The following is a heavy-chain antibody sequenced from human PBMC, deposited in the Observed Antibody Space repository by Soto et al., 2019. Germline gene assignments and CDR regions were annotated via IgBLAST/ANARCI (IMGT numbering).Heavy chain of an antibody. V-gene: IGHV1-69*01. D-gene: IGHD4-4*01. Sequence: QIRLVQSGAEVQKPGSSVRVSCKASGDTFGRFTINWVRQAPGHGLEWMGGIKPISDITNYAQRFQGRVTFTADASTSTVYLELSSLRSEDTAMYYFARDPSTINKLIGVWFDPWGQGTLVTVSS. CDR3: ARDPSTINKLIGVWFDP. J-gene: IGHJ5*02. CDR1: GDTFGRFT. CDR2: IKPISDIT.